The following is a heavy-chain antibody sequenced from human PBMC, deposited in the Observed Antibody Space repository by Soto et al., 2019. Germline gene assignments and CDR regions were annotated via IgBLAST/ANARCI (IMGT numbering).Heavy chain of an antibody. CDR1: GFTFSSYG. Sequence: QVQLVESGGGVVQPGRSLRLSCAASGFTFSSYGMHWVRQAPGKGLEWVAVIWYDGSNKYYADSVKGRFTISRDNSKNPLYLQMNSLRAEDTAVYYCARGPRAVVRLARGPSTFDIWGQGTMVTVSS. D-gene: IGHD6-19*01. J-gene: IGHJ3*02. CDR3: ARGPRAVVRLARGPSTFDI. V-gene: IGHV3-33*01. CDR2: IWYDGSNK.